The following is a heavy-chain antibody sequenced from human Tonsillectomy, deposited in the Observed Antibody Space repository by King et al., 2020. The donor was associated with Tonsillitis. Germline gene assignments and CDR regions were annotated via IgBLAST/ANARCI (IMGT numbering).Heavy chain of an antibody. V-gene: IGHV3-23*04. CDR1: GFTFSSYA. J-gene: IGHJ4*02. Sequence: VQLVESGGGSVQPGGSLRLSCAASGFTFSSYAMSWVRQAPGKGLEWVSTISGSGSRIYYADSVKGRFTISKDNSKNTLYLQMNSLRAEDTDVYYCAKDEHAAAGTGADYWGQGTLVIVSS. CDR3: AKDEHAAAGTGADY. CDR2: ISGSGSRI. D-gene: IGHD6-13*01.